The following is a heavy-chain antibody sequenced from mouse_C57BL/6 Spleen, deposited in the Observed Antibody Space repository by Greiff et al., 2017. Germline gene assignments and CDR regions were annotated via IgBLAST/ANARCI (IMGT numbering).Heavy chain of an antibody. CDR2: IDPSDSYT. CDR1: GYTFTSYW. V-gene: IGHV1-69*01. CDR3: AWDCYFDV. D-gene: IGHD4-1*01. Sequence: VQLQQPGAELVMPGASVKLSCKASGYTFTSYWMHWVKQRPGQGLEWIGEIDPSDSYTNYNQKFKGKSTLTVDKSSSTAYMQLSSLTSEDSAVXCCAWDCYFDVWGTGTTVTVSS. J-gene: IGHJ1*03.